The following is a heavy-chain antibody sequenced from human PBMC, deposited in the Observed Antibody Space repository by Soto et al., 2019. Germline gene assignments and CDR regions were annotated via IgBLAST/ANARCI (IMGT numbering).Heavy chain of an antibody. J-gene: IGHJ4*02. D-gene: IGHD1-26*01. CDR3: ARRGACTYFDY. CDR2: VSGSGGST. Sequence: EVQLLESGGGLVQPGGSLRLSCAASGFTFSSYAMRWVRQAPGKGLEWVSAVSGSGGSTYYADSVKGRFTISRDNSKNTLYLQMNSLRTEDAAIYYCARRGACTYFDYGGQGTLVTVSS. CDR1: GFTFSSYA. V-gene: IGHV3-23*01.